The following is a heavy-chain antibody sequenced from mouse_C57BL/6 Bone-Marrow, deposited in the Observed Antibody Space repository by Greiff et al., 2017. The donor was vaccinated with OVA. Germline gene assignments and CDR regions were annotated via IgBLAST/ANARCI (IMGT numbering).Heavy chain of an antibody. CDR3: ARRGGTAQSYFDY. Sequence: QVQLQQPGAELVKPGASVKLSCKASGYTFTSYWMHWVKQRPGQGLEWIGMIHPNSGSTNYNEKFKSKATLTVDKSSSTAYMQLSSLTSEDSAVYYCARRGGTAQSYFDYWGQGTTLTVSS. D-gene: IGHD3-2*02. V-gene: IGHV1-64*01. CDR2: IHPNSGST. J-gene: IGHJ2*01. CDR1: GYTFTSYW.